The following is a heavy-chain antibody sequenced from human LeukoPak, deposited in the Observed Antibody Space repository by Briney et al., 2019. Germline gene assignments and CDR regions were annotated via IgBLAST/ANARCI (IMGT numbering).Heavy chain of an antibody. V-gene: IGHV4-59*08. CDR2: IYYSGST. CDR3: ARHLRGSPRAFDI. J-gene: IGHJ3*02. Sequence: PSETLSLTCTVSGGSISSYYWSWIRQPPGKGLEWIGYIYYSGSTNYNPSLKSRVTISVDTSKNQFSLKLSSVTAADTAVYYCARHLRGSPRAFDIWGQGTMVTVSS. CDR1: GGSISSYY. D-gene: IGHD3-16*01.